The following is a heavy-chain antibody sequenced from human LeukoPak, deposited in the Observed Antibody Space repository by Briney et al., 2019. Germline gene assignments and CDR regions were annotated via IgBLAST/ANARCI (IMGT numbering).Heavy chain of an antibody. D-gene: IGHD2-21*02. J-gene: IGHJ4*02. CDR2: ISSTGSMK. CDR1: GFTFSSDE. CDR3: ARYCGGDCYYDY. V-gene: IGHV3-48*03. Sequence: PGGSLRLSCAASGFTFSSDEMSWVRQAPGKGLECVLYISSTGSMKYYADSVKGRFTISRDNAKSLLYLQMDSLRAEDTAVYYCARYCGGDCYYDYWGQGTLVTVSS.